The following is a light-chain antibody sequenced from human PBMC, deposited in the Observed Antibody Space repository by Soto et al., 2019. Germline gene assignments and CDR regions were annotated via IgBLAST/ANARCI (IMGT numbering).Light chain of an antibody. CDR2: EVS. V-gene: IGLV2-14*01. CDR1: SSDVGSYNT. J-gene: IGLJ2*01. Sequence: QSALTQPVSVSGSPGQSITISCTGTSSDVGSYNTVSWYQQHPGKVPKFMIYEVSNRPSGVSNRFSASKSGNTASLTISGLQAEDEADYYCSSETSSKTLLFGGGTKVTVL. CDR3: SSETSSKTLL.